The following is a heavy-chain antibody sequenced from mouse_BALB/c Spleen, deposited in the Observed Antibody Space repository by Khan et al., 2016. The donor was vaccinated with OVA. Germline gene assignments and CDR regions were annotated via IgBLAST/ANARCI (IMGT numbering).Heavy chain of an antibody. CDR3: ARIYGGDFDY. CDR1: GYSITTDYA. J-gene: IGHJ2*01. CDR2: ISYSGNT. Sequence: EVQLQESGPGLVKPSQSLSLTCTVTGYSITTDYAWNWIRQFPGSKLEWMGHISYSGNTKYNPSLKSRISITRDTSKNQFFLQLKSVTTEDTARYYCARIYGGDFDYWSQGTTLTVSS. V-gene: IGHV3-2*02. D-gene: IGHD1-1*01.